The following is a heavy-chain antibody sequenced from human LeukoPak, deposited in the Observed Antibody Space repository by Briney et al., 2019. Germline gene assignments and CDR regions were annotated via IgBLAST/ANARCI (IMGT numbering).Heavy chain of an antibody. J-gene: IGHJ4*02. V-gene: IGHV3-48*03. CDR1: GFTFSSYE. Sequence: PGGSLRLSCAASGFTFSSYEMNWVRQAPGKGLEWVSNISSSGSTIYYADSVKGRFTISRDTAKNSLYLQVDSLRAEDTAVYYCARQYSYDSRYFDYWGQGTLVTVSS. CDR2: ISSSGSTI. CDR3: ARQYSYDSRYFDY. D-gene: IGHD5-18*01.